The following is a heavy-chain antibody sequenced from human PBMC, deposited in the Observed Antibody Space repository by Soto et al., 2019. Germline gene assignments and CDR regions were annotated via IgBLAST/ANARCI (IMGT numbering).Heavy chain of an antibody. CDR2: IKSKTDDGTT. Sequence: GGSLRLSCAASGFTFSNAWMNWVRQAPGKGLEWVGRIKSKTDDGTTDYSAPVKGRFTISRDDSKNTPYLQMNSLKTEDPAVYYCTNRYCSSTSCYGGARYYYGMDVWGQGTTVTVSS. V-gene: IGHV3-15*07. D-gene: IGHD2-2*01. CDR1: GFTFSNAW. J-gene: IGHJ6*02. CDR3: TNRYCSSTSCYGGARYYYGMDV.